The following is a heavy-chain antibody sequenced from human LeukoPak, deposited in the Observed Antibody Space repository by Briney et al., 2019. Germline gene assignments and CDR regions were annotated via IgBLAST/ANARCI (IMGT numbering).Heavy chain of an antibody. CDR1: GFTVSSNY. Sequence: GGSLRLSCAASGFTVSSNYMSWVRQAPGKGLEWVSVIYSGGSTYYAGSVKGRFTISRDNSKNTLYLQMNSLRAEDTAVYYCARAGAAADYFDYWGQGTLVTVSS. V-gene: IGHV3-53*01. CDR2: IYSGGST. D-gene: IGHD6-13*01. CDR3: ARAGAAADYFDY. J-gene: IGHJ4*02.